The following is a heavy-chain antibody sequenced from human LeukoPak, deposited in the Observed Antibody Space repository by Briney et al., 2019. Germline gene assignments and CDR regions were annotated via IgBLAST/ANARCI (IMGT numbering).Heavy chain of an antibody. D-gene: IGHD3-22*01. CDR1: GITLSNYG. Sequence: GGSLRLSCAVSGITLSNYGMSWVRQAPGKGLEWVAGISGSGGGTYYADSVKGRFTISRDNPKNTLYLQMNSLRAADTAVYFCAKRGVVIRVILVGFHKEAYYFDSWGQGALVTVSS. J-gene: IGHJ4*02. V-gene: IGHV3-23*01. CDR3: AKRGVVIRVILVGFHKEAYYFDS. CDR2: ISGSGGGT.